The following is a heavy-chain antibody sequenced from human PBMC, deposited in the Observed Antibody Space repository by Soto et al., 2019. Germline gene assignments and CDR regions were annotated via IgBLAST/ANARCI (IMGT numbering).Heavy chain of an antibody. J-gene: IGHJ3*02. CDR2: ISTYNGNT. Sequence: QVQLVQSGAEVKKPGASVKVSCKASGYTFTSYGISWVRQAPGHGPEWLGRISTYNGNTNYVQKRQGRGTMTTDTSSNTAYLELRSLRYDDTAVYYCARDPGYSTTWHQAFDIWGQGTMVTVSS. D-gene: IGHD6-13*01. CDR3: ARDPGYSTTWHQAFDI. CDR1: GYTFTSYG. V-gene: IGHV1-18*01.